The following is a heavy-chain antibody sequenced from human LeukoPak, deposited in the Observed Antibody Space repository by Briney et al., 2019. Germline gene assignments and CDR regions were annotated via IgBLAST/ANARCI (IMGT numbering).Heavy chain of an antibody. Sequence: SETLSLTCTVSGGSISSYYWSWIRQPAGKGLEWIGRIYTSGSTNYNPSLKSRVTMSVDTSKNQFSLKLSSVTAADTAVYYCARDRGLWYDSSGYYFDYWGQGTLVTVSS. V-gene: IGHV4-4*07. D-gene: IGHD3-22*01. CDR3: ARDRGLWYDSSGYYFDY. CDR2: IYTSGST. CDR1: GGSISSYY. J-gene: IGHJ4*02.